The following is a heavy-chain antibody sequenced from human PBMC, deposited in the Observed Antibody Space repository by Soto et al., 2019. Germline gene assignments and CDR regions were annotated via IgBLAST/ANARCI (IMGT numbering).Heavy chain of an antibody. CDR3: ARGFLGRNRGSGDYFDY. V-gene: IGHV1-3*01. D-gene: IGHD3-10*01. J-gene: IGHJ4*02. CDR2: INAGNGNT. CDR1: GYTFTSYA. Sequence: ASVKVSCKASGYTFTSYAMHWVRQAPGQRLEWMGWINAGNGNTKYSQKFQGRVTITRDTSASTAYMELSSLRSEDTAVYYCARGFLGRNRGSGDYFDYWGQGTLVTVSS.